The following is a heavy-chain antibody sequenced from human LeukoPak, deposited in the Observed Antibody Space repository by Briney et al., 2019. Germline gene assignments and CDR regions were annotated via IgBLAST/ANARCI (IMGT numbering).Heavy chain of an antibody. CDR1: GFSLSTYA. CDR3: AKDRADNGDRLRFDP. D-gene: IGHD4-17*01. J-gene: IGHJ5*02. Sequence: GGSLRLFCAASGFSLSTYAMSWVRQAPGKGPEWVSAISGAGGRTYYADSVKGRFTLSRDNSKNTLYLQMDSLRAEDTAVYYCAKDRADNGDRLRFDPWGQGTLVTVSS. CDR2: ISGAGGRT. V-gene: IGHV3-23*01.